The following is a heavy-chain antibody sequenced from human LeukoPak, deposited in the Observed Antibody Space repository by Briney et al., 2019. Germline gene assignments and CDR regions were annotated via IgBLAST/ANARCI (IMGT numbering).Heavy chain of an antibody. Sequence: GGSLRLSCSASEFTFSSIPMHWVRQAPGRGLEYVSTLFTASTSYAASVRGRLTTSRDNSKNTLYLQMTSLRPEDTAVYYCVKSPSDGLDVWGQGPLSSSP. CDR3: VKSPSDGLDV. V-gene: IGHV3-64D*08. CDR2: LFTAST. J-gene: IGHJ6*02. CDR1: EFTFSSIP.